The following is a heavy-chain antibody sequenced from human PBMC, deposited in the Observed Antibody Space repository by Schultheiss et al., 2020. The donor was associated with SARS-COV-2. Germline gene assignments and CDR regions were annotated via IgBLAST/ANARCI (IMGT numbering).Heavy chain of an antibody. Sequence: ASVKVSCKTSGYPFINYDIIWVRQATGQGLEWMGWMNGDGVNAGYAEKFQGRVTITADESTSTAYMELSSLRSEDTAVYYCARGLSGYDYGGNSAWYFDLWGRGTLVTVSS. D-gene: IGHD4-23*01. J-gene: IGHJ2*01. CDR2: MNGDGVNA. V-gene: IGHV1-8*01. CDR3: ARGLSGYDYGGNSAWYFDL. CDR1: GYPFINYD.